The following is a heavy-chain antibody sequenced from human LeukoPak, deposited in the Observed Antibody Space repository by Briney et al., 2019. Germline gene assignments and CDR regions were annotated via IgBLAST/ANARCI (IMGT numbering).Heavy chain of an antibody. Sequence: TLSLTCAVSGGSISSGGYSWSWIRQPPGKGLEWIGYIYHSGSTYYNPSLKSRVTISVDRSKNQFSLKLSSVTAADTALYYCAKDAKALVPAAYYGMDVWGEGTTVTVSS. CDR1: GGSISSGGYS. V-gene: IGHV4-30-2*01. J-gene: IGHJ6*04. D-gene: IGHD2-2*01. CDR2: IYHSGST. CDR3: AKDAKALVPAAYYGMDV.